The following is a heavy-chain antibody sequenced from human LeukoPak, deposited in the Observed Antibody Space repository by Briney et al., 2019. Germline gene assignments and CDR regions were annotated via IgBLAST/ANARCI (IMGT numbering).Heavy chain of an antibody. V-gene: IGHV4-59*01. J-gene: IGHJ6*03. D-gene: IGHD1-14*01. CDR1: GGSISSYY. CDR2: IYYSGST. Sequence: SETLSLTCTVAGGSISSYYWSWIRQPPGKGLEWIGYIYYSGSTNYNPSLKSRVTISVDTSKNQFSLKLSSVTAADTAVYYCARVGGMDYYYYMDVWGKGPRSPSP. CDR3: ARVGGMDYYYYMDV.